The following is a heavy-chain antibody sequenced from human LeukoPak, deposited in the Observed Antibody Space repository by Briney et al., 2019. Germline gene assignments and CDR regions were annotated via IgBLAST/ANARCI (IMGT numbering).Heavy chain of an antibody. CDR1: GYSFTSYW. D-gene: IGHD2/OR15-2a*01. Sequence: GESLKISCKGSGYSFTSYWIGWVRQIPGKGLEWMGIIYPGDSDTRYSPSFQGQVTISADKFISTAYLQWSSLKASDTAMYYCARSPEYDAFDIWGQGTMVTVSS. CDR2: IYPGDSDT. V-gene: IGHV5-51*01. CDR3: ARSPEYDAFDI. J-gene: IGHJ3*02.